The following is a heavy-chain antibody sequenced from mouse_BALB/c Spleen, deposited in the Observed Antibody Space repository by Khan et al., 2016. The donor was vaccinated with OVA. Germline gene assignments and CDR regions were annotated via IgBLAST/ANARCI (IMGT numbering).Heavy chain of an antibody. D-gene: IGHD3-1*01. CDR2: MSYGGTI. V-gene: IGHV3-6*02. CDR1: GYSITSGYY. CDR3: ARAARWFEY. J-gene: IGHJ3*01. Sequence: EVQLQESGPGLVKPSQSLSLTCSVTGYSITSGYYRNWIRQFPGNKLEWMGYMSYGGTINYNPSLKNRISITRDSSKNQVFLKLNPVTNEDGATYDWARAARWFEYWGQGTLVTVSA.